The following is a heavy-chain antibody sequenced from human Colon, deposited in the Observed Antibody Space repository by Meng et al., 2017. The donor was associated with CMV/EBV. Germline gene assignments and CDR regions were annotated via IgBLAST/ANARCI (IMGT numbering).Heavy chain of an antibody. D-gene: IGHD3-16*01. CDR2: ISPTGSDT. V-gene: IGHV3-11*05. Sequence: QVLLVHAGGGLVEPGGSLRLSCAASGFIFSDYYMTWIREAPGKGLEWVSYISPTGSDTNYADSVRGRFTISRDNAKNSLFLQMSSLTAEDTAVYYCVKGHTMINPWGQGTLVTVSS. J-gene: IGHJ5*02. CDR3: VKGHTMINP. CDR1: GFIFSDYY.